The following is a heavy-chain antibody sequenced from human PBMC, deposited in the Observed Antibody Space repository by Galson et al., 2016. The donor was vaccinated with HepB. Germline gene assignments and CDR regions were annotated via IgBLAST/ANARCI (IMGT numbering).Heavy chain of an antibody. CDR2: INPNGGST. CDR3: ARGDYDILTAYYGSAGY. Sequence: SVKVSCKASGYTFTSYGISWVRQAPGQGLEWMGIINPNGGSTTYAQNFQGRLTMTRDTSTSTVYMELSSLRSDDTAVYYCARGDYDILTAYYGSAGYWGQGTLVTVSS. J-gene: IGHJ4*02. V-gene: IGHV1-46*01. CDR1: GYTFTSYG. D-gene: IGHD3-9*01.